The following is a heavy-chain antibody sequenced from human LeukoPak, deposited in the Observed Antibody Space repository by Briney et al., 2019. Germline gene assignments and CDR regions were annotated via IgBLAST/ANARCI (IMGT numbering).Heavy chain of an antibody. CDR3: ARDDRHWGYFDY. V-gene: IGHV4-59*01. CDR2: MYYSGST. Sequence: SSETLSLTCTVSGGSISSYYWSWIRQPPGKGLEWSVYMYYSGSTNYNPSLKSRVTISVATSKTQFSLKLSSVTAAATAVYYCARDDRHWGYFDYWGQGPLVPVSS. D-gene: IGHD7-27*01. CDR1: GGSISSYY. J-gene: IGHJ4*02.